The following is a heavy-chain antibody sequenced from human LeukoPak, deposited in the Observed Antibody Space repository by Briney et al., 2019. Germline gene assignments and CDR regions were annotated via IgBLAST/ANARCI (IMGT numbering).Heavy chain of an antibody. CDR1: GYTFTSYC. D-gene: IGHD2-2*01. Sequence: GSVKVSCKASGYTFTSYCMHWVRQAPGQGLEWMGIINPSGGSTSYAQKFQGRVTMTRDTSTSTVYMELSSLRSEDTAVYYCARERYCSSTSCSNYYGMDVWGQGTTVTVSS. V-gene: IGHV1-46*01. CDR2: INPSGGST. CDR3: ARERYCSSTSCSNYYGMDV. J-gene: IGHJ6*02.